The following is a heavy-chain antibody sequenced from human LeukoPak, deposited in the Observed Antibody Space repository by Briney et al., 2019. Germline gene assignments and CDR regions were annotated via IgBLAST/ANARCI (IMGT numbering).Heavy chain of an antibody. CDR2: IYYSGST. Sequence: SETLSLTCTVSGGSISSGGYYWSWIRQHPGKGLEWIGYIYYSGSTYYNPSLKSRVTISVDTSKNQFSLKPSSVTAADTAVYYCARGRDRYGLVPDYFDYWGQGTLVTVSS. J-gene: IGHJ4*02. D-gene: IGHD5-18*01. CDR3: ARGRDRYGLVPDYFDY. CDR1: GGSISSGGYY. V-gene: IGHV4-31*03.